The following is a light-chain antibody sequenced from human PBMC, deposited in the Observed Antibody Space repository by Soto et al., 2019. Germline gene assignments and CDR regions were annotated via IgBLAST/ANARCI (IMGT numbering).Light chain of an antibody. J-gene: IGLJ2*01. CDR3: ASYISSTTLDVV. Sequence: QSVLTQPASVSGSPGQSITISCTGTSSDVGRFNFVSWYQQHPGKAPTLMIYDVSHRPSGVSNRFSGSKSGNTASLTISGLQAEDEADYYCASYISSTTLDVVFGGGTKLTVL. CDR1: SSDVGRFNF. CDR2: DVS. V-gene: IGLV2-14*03.